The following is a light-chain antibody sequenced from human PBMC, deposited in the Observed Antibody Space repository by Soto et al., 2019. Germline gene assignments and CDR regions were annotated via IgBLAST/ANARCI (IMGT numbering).Light chain of an antibody. J-gene: IGLJ1*01. CDR1: SSDVGAYIY. CDR3: CSYTSIRTYV. Sequence: QSVLTQPASVSGSPGQSITISCTGTSSDVGAYIYVSWYQHHPGKAPKVMIYEVTNRPSGVSDRFSGSKSGNTASLTISGLQAEDEADYYCCSYTSIRTYVFGTGTKVTV. V-gene: IGLV2-14*01. CDR2: EVT.